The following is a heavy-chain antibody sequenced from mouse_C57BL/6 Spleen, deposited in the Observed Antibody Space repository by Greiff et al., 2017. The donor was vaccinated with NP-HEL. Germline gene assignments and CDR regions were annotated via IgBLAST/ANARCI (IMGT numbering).Heavy chain of an antibody. D-gene: IGHD2-1*01. CDR3: ARDGGNYDYYAMDY. Sequence: EFQLQQSGPELVKPGASVKIPCKASGYTFTDYNMDWVKQSHGKSLEWIGDINPNNGGTIYNQKFKGKATLTVDKSSSTAYMELRSRTSEDTAVYYCARDGGNYDYYAMDYWGQGTSVTVSS. J-gene: IGHJ4*01. V-gene: IGHV1-18*01. CDR1: GYTFTDYN. CDR2: INPNNGGT.